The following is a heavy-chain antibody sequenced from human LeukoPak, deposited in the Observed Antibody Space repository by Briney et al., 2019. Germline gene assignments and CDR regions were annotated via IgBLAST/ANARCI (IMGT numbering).Heavy chain of an antibody. CDR1: GYTFTGYY. V-gene: IGHV1-2*02. J-gene: IGHJ4*02. D-gene: IGHD3-10*01. Sequence: ASVKVSCNASGYTFTGYYIHWLRQAPGQGLEWMGWINPNSGGTNYSQKFQGRVTMMRDTSISTAYMELSRLRSDDTAVYYCARRYYYGSGSYFDYWGQGTLVTVSS. CDR2: INPNSGGT. CDR3: ARRYYYGSGSYFDY.